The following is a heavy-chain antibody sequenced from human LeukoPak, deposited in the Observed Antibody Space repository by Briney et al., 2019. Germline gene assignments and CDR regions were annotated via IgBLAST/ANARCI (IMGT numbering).Heavy chain of an antibody. Sequence: ASVKVSCKASGYTFTSYYMHWVRQAPGQGLEWMGIINPSGGSTSYAQKFQGRVTMTRDTSTSTVYMELSSLRSEDTAVYYCARVGNYYDSSGYYVPTRWILDYRGQGALVTVSS. V-gene: IGHV1-46*01. CDR1: GYTFTSYY. CDR2: INPSGGST. D-gene: IGHD3-22*01. J-gene: IGHJ4*02. CDR3: ARVGNYYDSSGYYVPTRWILDY.